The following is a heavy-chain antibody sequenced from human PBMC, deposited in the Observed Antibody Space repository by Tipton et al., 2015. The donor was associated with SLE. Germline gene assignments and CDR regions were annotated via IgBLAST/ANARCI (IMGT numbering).Heavy chain of an antibody. J-gene: IGHJ4*02. V-gene: IGHV4-61*02. Sequence: LRLSCTVSGGSITNDNHYWSWIRQPAGKGLEWIGRIYASGSTNYNPSLKSRLTISVDTSKNQFSLNLSSVTAADTAVYYCARDPRDWFLSESWGQGALVTVSS. D-gene: IGHD3-9*01. CDR1: GGSITNDNHY. CDR3: ARDPRDWFLSES. CDR2: IYASGST.